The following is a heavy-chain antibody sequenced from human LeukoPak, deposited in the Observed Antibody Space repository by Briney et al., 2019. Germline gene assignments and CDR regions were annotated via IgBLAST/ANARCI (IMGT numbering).Heavy chain of an antibody. CDR2: ISYDGRNK. CDR1: GFTFSSYG. J-gene: IGHJ5*02. D-gene: IGHD3-10*01. V-gene: IGHV3-30*18. Sequence: TGGSLRISCAASGFTFSSYGMHWVRQAPGKGLEWVAVISYDGRNKNYADSLKGRSTISREDSKNTLYLQMNSLRAEDTAVYYCAKDRSRALWFGELKMDPWGQGALVTVS. CDR3: AKDRSRALWFGELKMDP.